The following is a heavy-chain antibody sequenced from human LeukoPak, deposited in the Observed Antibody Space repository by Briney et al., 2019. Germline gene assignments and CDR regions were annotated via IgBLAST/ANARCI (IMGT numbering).Heavy chain of an antibody. Sequence: ASVKVSCKVSGGTFSSYAISWVRQAPGQGLEWMGWISVNNGYTNYAQKFQGRVTMTTDTSTSTAYMDLRSLRSDDTAVYYCARDMRHYRNYDSSGYYYNFEYWGQGTLVTVSS. V-gene: IGHV1-18*01. D-gene: IGHD3-22*01. CDR1: GGTFSSYA. CDR2: ISVNNGYT. CDR3: ARDMRHYRNYDSSGYYYNFEY. J-gene: IGHJ4*02.